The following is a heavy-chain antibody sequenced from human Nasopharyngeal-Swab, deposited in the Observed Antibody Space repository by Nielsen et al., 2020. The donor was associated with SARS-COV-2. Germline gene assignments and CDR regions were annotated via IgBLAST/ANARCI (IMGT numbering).Heavy chain of an antibody. V-gene: IGHV4-59*01. CDR1: GGSISNYF. Sequence: SETLSLTYTVSGGSISNYFWSWIRQPPGKGLEWIGYIYSSGSTNYNPSLRSRVTISVDTSKNQFSLNLTSVTAADTAVYYCARRLTLESFWYFDLWGRGTLVTVSS. J-gene: IGHJ2*01. D-gene: IGHD3-3*01. CDR2: IYSSGST. CDR3: ARRLTLESFWYFDL.